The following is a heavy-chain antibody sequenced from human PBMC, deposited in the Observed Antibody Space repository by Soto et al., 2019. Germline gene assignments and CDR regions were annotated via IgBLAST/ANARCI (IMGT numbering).Heavy chain of an antibody. CDR1: GGTFSSYA. CDR3: AKGVGGYDLRQLY. J-gene: IGHJ4*02. D-gene: IGHD5-12*01. CDR2: IIPIFGTA. Sequence: EASVKVSCKASGGTFSSYAISWVRQAPGPGLEWMGGIIPIFGTANYAQKFQGRVTITADESTSTAYMELSSLRSEGTAVYYCAKGVGGYDLRQLYWGQGTLVTVSS. V-gene: IGHV1-69*13.